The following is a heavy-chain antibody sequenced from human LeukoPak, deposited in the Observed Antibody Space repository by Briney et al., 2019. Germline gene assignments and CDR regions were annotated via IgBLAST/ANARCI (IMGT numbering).Heavy chain of an antibody. CDR2: IYYSGST. Sequence: SETLSLTCTVSGGSISSSSYYWGWIRQPPGKGLEWIGSIYYSGSTYYNPSLKSRVTISVDTSKNQFSLKPSSVTAADTAVYYCARHVQQLVRFDPWGQGTLVTVSS. J-gene: IGHJ5*02. CDR3: ARHVQQLVRFDP. D-gene: IGHD6-6*01. CDR1: GGSISSSSYY. V-gene: IGHV4-39*01.